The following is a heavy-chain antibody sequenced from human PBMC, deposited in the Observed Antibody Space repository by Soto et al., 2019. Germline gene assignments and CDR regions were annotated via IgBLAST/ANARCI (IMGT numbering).Heavy chain of an antibody. CDR1: GFTFSDYY. Sequence: QVQLVESGGGLVKPGGSLRLSCAASGFTFSDYYMSWIRQAPGKGLEWVSYISSSGTFVNYADSVRGRLTISRDDAQNSLYLQMHSLRAEDTAVYYCARDELNPLPDAAFDIWGQGTMVTVSS. CDR2: ISSSGTFV. CDR3: ARDELNPLPDAAFDI. J-gene: IGHJ3*02. V-gene: IGHV3-11*01. D-gene: IGHD1-1*01.